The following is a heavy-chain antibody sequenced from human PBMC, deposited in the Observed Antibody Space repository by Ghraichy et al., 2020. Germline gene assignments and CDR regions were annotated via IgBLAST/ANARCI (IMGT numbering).Heavy chain of an antibody. D-gene: IGHD6-6*01. Sequence: SETLSLTCAVYGGSFSGYYWSWIRQPPGKGLEWIGEINHSGSTNYNPSLKSRVTISVDTSKNQFSLKLSSVTAADTAVYYCARGGGVQLPLRYWGQGTLVTVSS. CDR2: INHSGST. J-gene: IGHJ4*02. CDR3: ARGGGVQLPLRY. V-gene: IGHV4-34*01. CDR1: GGSFSGYY.